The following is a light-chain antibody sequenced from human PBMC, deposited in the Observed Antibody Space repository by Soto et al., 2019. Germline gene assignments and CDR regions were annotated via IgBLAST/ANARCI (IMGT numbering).Light chain of an antibody. CDR1: QSVSSN. CDR3: QPYNKWPRT. V-gene: IGKV3-15*01. Sequence: EIVMTQSPATLSVSPGERATLSCRASQSVSSNLAWYHQKPGQAPRLLIYGASTRATGIPARFSCSGSGTEFTLTISSLQSEDFAVYYCQPYNKWPRTFGQGTKVEIK. CDR2: GAS. J-gene: IGKJ1*01.